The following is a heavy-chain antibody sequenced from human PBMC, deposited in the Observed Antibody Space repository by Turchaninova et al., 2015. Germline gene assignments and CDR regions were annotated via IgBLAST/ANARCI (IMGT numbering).Heavy chain of an antibody. V-gene: IGHV3-23*04. D-gene: IGHD6-6*01. J-gene: IGHJ4*02. CDR2: KSGSAGST. Sequence: EVQLVDSGGGLVRPGGSMRPVCAASCCSFSSDARSWVAQAPGKGLEWVSTKSGSAGSTYYADSVKGRFTISRDNSKNTLYLQMNSLRAEDTAVYYCAKEREYSSSFLEEFGGQGTLVTVSS. CDR3: AKEREYSSSFLEEF. CDR1: CCSFSSDA.